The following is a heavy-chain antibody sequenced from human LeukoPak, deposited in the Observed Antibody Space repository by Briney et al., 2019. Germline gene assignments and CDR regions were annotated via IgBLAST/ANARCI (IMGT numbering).Heavy chain of an antibody. J-gene: IGHJ4*02. CDR2: ISSSSSYI. D-gene: IGHD3-22*01. CDR1: GFTFRSYS. CDR3: ASPYYYDSSGGGY. Sequence: GGSLRLSCAASGFTFRSYSMNWVRQAPGKGLEWVSSISSSSSYIYYTDSVKGRFTISRDNAKNSLYLQMNSLRAEDTAVYYCASPYYYDSSGGGYWGQGTLVTVSS. V-gene: IGHV3-21*01.